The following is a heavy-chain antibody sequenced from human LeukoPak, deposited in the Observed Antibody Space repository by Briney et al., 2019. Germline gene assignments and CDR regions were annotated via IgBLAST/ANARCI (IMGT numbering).Heavy chain of an antibody. Sequence: PSETLSLTCTVSSGSISSGSNYWGWFRQPPGKGLEWIGSIYYSGSTYYSPSLKSRVTISVDTSKNQYSLRLSSVTAADTAVYYCARLFCTNGVCHFDYWAQGTLVTVSS. J-gene: IGHJ4*02. D-gene: IGHD2-8*01. V-gene: IGHV4-39*01. CDR1: SGSISSGSNY. CDR3: ARLFCTNGVCHFDY. CDR2: IYYSGST.